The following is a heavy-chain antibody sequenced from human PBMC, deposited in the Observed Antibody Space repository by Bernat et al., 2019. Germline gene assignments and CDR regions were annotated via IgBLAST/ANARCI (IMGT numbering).Heavy chain of an antibody. Sequence: QVQLVQSGSELRKPGASVKVSCKASGYTFTSYGMNWVRQAPGQRLEWMGWINAGNGNTKYSQKFQGRVTITRDTSASTAYMELSSLRSEDTAVYYCARDPYGDYVTGGDYWGQGTLVTVSS. D-gene: IGHD4-17*01. CDR2: INAGNGNT. CDR3: ARDPYGDYVTGGDY. CDR1: GYTFTSYG. V-gene: IGHV1-3*01. J-gene: IGHJ4*02.